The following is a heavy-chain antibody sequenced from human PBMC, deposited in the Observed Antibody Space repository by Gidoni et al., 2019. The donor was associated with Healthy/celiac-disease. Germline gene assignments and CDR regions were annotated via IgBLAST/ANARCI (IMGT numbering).Heavy chain of an antibody. Sequence: EVQLVESGGGLVQPGGSLRLSCAASGFTFSSYWMSWVRQAPGKGLEWVANIKQDGSEKYYVDSVKGRFTISRDNAKNSLYLQMNSLRAEDTAVYYCARAAGDSSGWYGVGATLFDYWGQGTLVTVSS. CDR3: ARAAGDSSGWYGVGATLFDY. V-gene: IGHV3-7*03. D-gene: IGHD6-19*01. CDR1: GFTFSSYW. J-gene: IGHJ4*02. CDR2: IKQDGSEK.